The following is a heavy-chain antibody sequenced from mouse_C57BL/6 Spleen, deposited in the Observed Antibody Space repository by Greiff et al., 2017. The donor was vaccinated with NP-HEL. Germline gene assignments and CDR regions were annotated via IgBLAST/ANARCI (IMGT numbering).Heavy chain of an antibody. Sequence: VQLQQSGPELVKPGASVKISCKASGYAFSSSWMNWVKQRPGKGLEWIGRIYPGDGDTNYNGKFKGKATLTADKSSSTAYMQLSSLTSEDSAVYCCARQAIYYGNYMGWGQGTTLTVSS. J-gene: IGHJ2*01. CDR1: GYAFSSSW. CDR2: IYPGDGDT. CDR3: ARQAIYYGNYMG. V-gene: IGHV1-82*01. D-gene: IGHD2-1*01.